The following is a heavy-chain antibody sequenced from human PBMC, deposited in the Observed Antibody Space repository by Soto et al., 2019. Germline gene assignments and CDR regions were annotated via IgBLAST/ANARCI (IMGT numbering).Heavy chain of an antibody. CDR3: ARDRSNWNYEAY. Sequence: ASVKVSCKASGGTFSSYTISRVRQAPGRGLEWMGRIIPILGIANYAQKFQGRVTITADKSTSTAYMELSSLRSEDTAVYYCARDRSNWNYEAYWGQGTLVTVSS. CDR2: IIPILGIA. CDR1: GGTFSSYT. D-gene: IGHD1-7*01. V-gene: IGHV1-69*04. J-gene: IGHJ4*02.